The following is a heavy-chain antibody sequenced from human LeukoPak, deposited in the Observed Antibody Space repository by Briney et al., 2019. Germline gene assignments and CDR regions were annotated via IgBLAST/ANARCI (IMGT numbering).Heavy chain of an antibody. CDR1: GFTFSGYA. D-gene: IGHD4-17*01. CDR2: ISSNGGST. CDR3: ARVVGDYGAFDI. V-gene: IGHV3-64*01. Sequence: AGGSLRLSGAASGFTFSGYAMHWVRQAPGKGLEYVSAISSNGGSTYYANSVEGRFTISRDNSKNTLYLQMGSLRAEDMAVYYCARVVGDYGAFDIWGQGTMVTVSS. J-gene: IGHJ3*02.